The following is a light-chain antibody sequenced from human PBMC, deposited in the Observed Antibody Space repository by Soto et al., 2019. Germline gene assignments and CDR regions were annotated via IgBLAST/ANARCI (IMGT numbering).Light chain of an antibody. CDR1: QTVSSAR. CDR3: QQYGSSPTT. V-gene: IGKV3-20*01. CDR2: GAS. Sequence: IVLTQSPGTLSLSPGERATLSCGASQTVSSARLAWFQQKPGQAPRLLIYGASTRATGIPDRFSGSVSGTDCTITISRLETEDGAVYYCQQYGSSPTTFGHGTKVDIK. J-gene: IGKJ1*01.